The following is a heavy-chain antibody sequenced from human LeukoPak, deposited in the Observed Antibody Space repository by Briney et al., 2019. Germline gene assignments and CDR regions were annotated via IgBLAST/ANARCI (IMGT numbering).Heavy chain of an antibody. CDR3: ARRLGYSGWGFDY. J-gene: IGHJ4*02. CDR1: GGSISSSSYY. V-gene: IGHV4-61*05. D-gene: IGHD6-19*01. Sequence: SETLSLTCTVSGGSISSSSYYWSWIRQPPGEGLEWIGYIYYSGSTNYNPSLKSRVTISVDTSKNQFSLKLNSVTAADTAVYYCARRLGYSGWGFDYWGQGTLVTVSS. CDR2: IYYSGST.